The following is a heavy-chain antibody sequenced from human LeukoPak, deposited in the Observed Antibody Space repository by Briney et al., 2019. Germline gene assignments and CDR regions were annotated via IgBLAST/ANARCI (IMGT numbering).Heavy chain of an antibody. Sequence: GGSLRLSCAASGFTFSSYAMNWVRQAPGKGLEWVSLISTSGRTHYASSVEGRFTISRDNSKNTLYLQMNSLRAEDTAVYHCAEDLDSTGYYSYRYWGQGTLVTVSS. CDR2: ISTSGRT. V-gene: IGHV3-23*01. CDR1: GFTFSSYA. CDR3: AEDLDSTGYYSYRY. D-gene: IGHD3-22*01. J-gene: IGHJ4*02.